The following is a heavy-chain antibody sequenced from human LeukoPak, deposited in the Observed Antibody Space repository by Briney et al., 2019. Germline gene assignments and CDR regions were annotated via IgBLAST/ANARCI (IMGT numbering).Heavy chain of an antibody. J-gene: IGHJ4*02. Sequence: ASVKVSCKASGYTFTGYYMHWVRQAPGQGLEWMGWINPNSCGTNYAQKFQGRVTMTRDTSIRTAYMELRRLRSDDTAVYYGARARRYYDSSGYPRSFDYWGQGTLVTVSS. D-gene: IGHD3-22*01. CDR3: ARARRYYDSSGYPRSFDY. CDR1: GYTFTGYY. CDR2: INPNSCGT. V-gene: IGHV1-2*02.